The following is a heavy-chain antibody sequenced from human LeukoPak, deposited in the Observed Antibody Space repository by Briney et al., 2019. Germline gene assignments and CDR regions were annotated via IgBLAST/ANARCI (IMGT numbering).Heavy chain of an antibody. CDR1: GGSFSGYY. CDR3: ARDKEGSFDAFDI. V-gene: IGHV4-34*01. J-gene: IGHJ3*02. D-gene: IGHD6-19*01. CDR2: INHSGST. Sequence: SETLSLTCAVYGGSFSGYYWSWIRQPPGKGLEWIGEINHSGSTNYNPSLKSRVIISVDTSKNQFSLKLSSVTAADTAVYYCARDKEGSFDAFDIWGQGTMVTVSS.